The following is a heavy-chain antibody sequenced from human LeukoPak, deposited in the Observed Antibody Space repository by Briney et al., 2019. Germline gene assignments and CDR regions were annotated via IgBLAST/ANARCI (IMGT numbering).Heavy chain of an antibody. D-gene: IGHD3-3*01. CDR1: GYTFTSYG. J-gene: IGHJ4*02. Sequence: ASVKVSCKASGYTFTSYGISWVRQAPGQGLEWMGWISAYNGNTNYAQKLQGRVTMTTDTSTSTAYMELRSLRSDDTAVYYCATLRVTIFGVVIPYFDYWGQGTPVTVSS. V-gene: IGHV1-18*01. CDR3: ATLRVTIFGVVIPYFDY. CDR2: ISAYNGNT.